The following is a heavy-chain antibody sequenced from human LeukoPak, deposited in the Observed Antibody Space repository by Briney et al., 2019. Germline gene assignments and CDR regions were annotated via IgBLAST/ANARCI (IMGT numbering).Heavy chain of an antibody. V-gene: IGHV3-23*01. D-gene: IGHD3/OR15-3a*01. Sequence: GGSLRLSCAASGFTFSNYAMSWVRQAPGKGLEWVSAISGSGGSTFYAGSVKGRFTISRDNAKNSLYLQMNSLRVEDTAIYYCARDPRGQVTVVAGQRYYHYGMDVRGQGTTVTVSS. CDR2: ISGSGGST. CDR1: GFTFSNYA. J-gene: IGHJ6*02. CDR3: ARDPRGQVTVVAGQRYYHYGMDV.